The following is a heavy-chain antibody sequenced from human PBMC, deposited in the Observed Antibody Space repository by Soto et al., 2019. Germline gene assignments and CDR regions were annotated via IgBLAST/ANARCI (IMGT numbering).Heavy chain of an antibody. CDR1: GYIFSDYG. D-gene: IGHD4-17*01. J-gene: IGHJ4*02. Sequence: ASVKVSCKTSGYIFSDYGINWVRQAPGQGLEWMGWISGYSGNANLAQKFRGRVTMTTDKSTRTAYMELRRLRSDDTAVYYCAKRTSGTTWGESDYWGQGTLVTVSS. CDR2: ISGYSGNA. CDR3: AKRTSGTTWGESDY. V-gene: IGHV1-18*04.